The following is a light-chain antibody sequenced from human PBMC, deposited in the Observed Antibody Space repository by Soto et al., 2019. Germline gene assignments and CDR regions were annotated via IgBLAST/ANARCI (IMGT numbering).Light chain of an antibody. Sequence: EVVLTQSPGTLSLSPGERATLSCRASQSLDSTYLAWYQQKPGQYPRLVIYGASRRATGIPDRFSGSGSGTDFTLTIGRLEPEDFGVYYCQRSGSAPPYIFGAGTRLDI. J-gene: IGKJ2*01. CDR2: GAS. CDR3: QRSGSAPPYI. CDR1: QSLDSTY. V-gene: IGKV3-20*01.